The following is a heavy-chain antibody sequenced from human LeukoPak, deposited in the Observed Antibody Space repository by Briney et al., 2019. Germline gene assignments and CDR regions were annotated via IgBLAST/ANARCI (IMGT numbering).Heavy chain of an antibody. D-gene: IGHD3-10*01. J-gene: IGHJ4*02. CDR2: IKPDGSET. CDR1: GFSLSTYG. Sequence: GASLRLSCAASGFSLSTYGVSWVRQPPGKGPEWVANIKPDGSETHYVDSVKGRFTISRDNAKNSLYLQMNSLRVEDTALYYCVVGGHVDYCGQGALVTVSS. V-gene: IGHV3-7*01. CDR3: VVGGHVDY.